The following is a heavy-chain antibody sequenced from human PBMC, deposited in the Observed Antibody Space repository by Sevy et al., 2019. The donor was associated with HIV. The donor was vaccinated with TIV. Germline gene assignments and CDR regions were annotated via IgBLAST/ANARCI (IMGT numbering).Heavy chain of an antibody. D-gene: IGHD5-18*01. Sequence: GGSLRLSCEVPASTFSSYAMSWVRQAPGKGLEWVSAISRVGDNTYYADSVKGRFTISRDNSKNTLYLQMNSLRGDDXXXXXXAKQPDYWGRGTLVTVSS. V-gene: IGHV3-23*01. J-gene: IGHJ4*02. CDR2: ISRVGDNT. CDR3: AKQPDY. CDR1: ASTFSSYA.